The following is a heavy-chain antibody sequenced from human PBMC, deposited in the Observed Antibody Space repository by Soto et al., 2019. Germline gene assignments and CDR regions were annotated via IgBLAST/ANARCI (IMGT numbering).Heavy chain of an antibody. J-gene: IGHJ4*02. CDR2: ISTDGTNQ. Sequence: QVHLVESGGGVVQPGRSLRLSCVASGFNFKAYGMHWVRQAPGKGLEWVAVISTDGTNQHHADSVKGRFTISRDNFKNTLYLQMKGLRPEDTAVYFCAVGGGDLSLTPFDYWGQGTLVTVSS. D-gene: IGHD3-16*02. CDR1: GFNFKAYG. CDR3: AVGGGDLSLTPFDY. V-gene: IGHV3-30-3*01.